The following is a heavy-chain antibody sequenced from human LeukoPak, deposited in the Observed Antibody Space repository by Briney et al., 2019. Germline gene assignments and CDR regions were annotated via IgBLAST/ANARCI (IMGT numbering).Heavy chain of an antibody. CDR2: IRHDENDK. CDR3: AKDLSDYGSGSYQYPYYYYYGMDV. Sequence: GGSLRLSCAVSGFALRNYGMHWVRQAPGKDLEWVAYIRHDENDKYHVEGRFTISRDNSKNTLFLQMNSLRPEDTAVYYCAKDLSDYGSGSYQYPYYYYYGMDVWGQGTTVTVSS. CDR1: GFALRNYG. D-gene: IGHD3-10*01. J-gene: IGHJ6*02. V-gene: IGHV3-30*02.